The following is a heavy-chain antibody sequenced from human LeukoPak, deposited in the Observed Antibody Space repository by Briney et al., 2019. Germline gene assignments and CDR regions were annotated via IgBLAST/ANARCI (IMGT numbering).Heavy chain of an antibody. CDR3: ARLRGYSYGPDTSGC. Sequence: GGSLRLSCAASGFTFSTYSMNWVRQAPGKGLEWVSYISSSSSIINYAESVRGRFTISRDNAKNLLYLQMNSLRAEDTAVYYCARLRGYSYGPDTSGCWGQGTLVTVSS. CDR1: GFTFSTYS. D-gene: IGHD5-18*01. J-gene: IGHJ4*02. V-gene: IGHV3-48*04. CDR2: ISSSSSII.